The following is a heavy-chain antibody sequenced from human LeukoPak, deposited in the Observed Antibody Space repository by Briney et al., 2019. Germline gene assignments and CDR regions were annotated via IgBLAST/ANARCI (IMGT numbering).Heavy chain of an antibody. D-gene: IGHD2-15*01. CDR1: GFTFSTYA. V-gene: IGHV4-59*01. CDR2: IYYSGST. Sequence: GSLRLSCAASGFTFSTYAITWVRQAPGKGLEWIGYIYYSGSTNYNPSLKSRVTISVDASKNQFSLKLSSVTAADTAVYYCARPSSPYCSGGSCYSWVYWGQGTLVTVSS. CDR3: ARPSSPYCSGGSCYSWVY. J-gene: IGHJ4*02.